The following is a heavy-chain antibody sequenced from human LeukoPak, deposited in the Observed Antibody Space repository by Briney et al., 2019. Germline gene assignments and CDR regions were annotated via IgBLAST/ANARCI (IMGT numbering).Heavy chain of an antibody. CDR3: ATAHYYDTGAYSDY. CDR2: ISGNGGVT. D-gene: IGHD3-22*01. J-gene: IGHJ4*02. CDR1: GFTFSIYA. Sequence: PGGSLRLSCAASGFTFSIYAMSWVRQAPGKGLEWVSTISGNGGVTYYADSVKGRFTISRDNSKTTLNLQMNSLRAEDTAVYYCATAHYYDTGAYSDYWGQGTLVTVSS. V-gene: IGHV3-23*01.